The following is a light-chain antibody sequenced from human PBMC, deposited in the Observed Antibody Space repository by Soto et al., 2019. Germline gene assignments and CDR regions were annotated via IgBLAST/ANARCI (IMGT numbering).Light chain of an antibody. J-gene: IGKJ1*01. Sequence: DIQMTQSPSTLSAAVGDRVTITCRASQDITTWLAWYQQSPGKAPRLLIYDASSLESGVPSRFSGSGSGTEFTLTISSLQPDEFATYYCQQFNTYSWTFGQGTKVEIK. CDR1: QDITTW. CDR3: QQFNTYSWT. CDR2: DAS. V-gene: IGKV1-5*01.